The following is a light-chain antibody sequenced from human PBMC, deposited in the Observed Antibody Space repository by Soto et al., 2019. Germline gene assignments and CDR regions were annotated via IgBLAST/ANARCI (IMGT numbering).Light chain of an antibody. CDR1: SGHNSYA. J-gene: IGLJ2*01. CDR2: LNSDGSH. CDR3: QTWAKDIHVV. V-gene: IGLV4-69*01. Sequence: QSVLTQSPSASASLGASVKLTCTLSSGHNSYAIAWHQQQPEKGPRYLMKLNSDGSHSSGDGIPDRFSGSSSGADRYLTISSLQSEYEADYSCQTWAKDIHVVFGGGTKLTVL.